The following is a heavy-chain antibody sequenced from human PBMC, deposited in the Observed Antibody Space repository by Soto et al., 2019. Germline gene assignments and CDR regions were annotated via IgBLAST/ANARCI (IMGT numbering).Heavy chain of an antibody. CDR1: GYTFTNYG. CDR3: ARDDESSSWYRYFDY. CDR2: ISPYNGNT. V-gene: IGHV1-18*01. D-gene: IGHD6-13*01. Sequence: QVQLVQSGAEVKKPGASVKVSCKSSGYTFTNYGISWVRQAPGQGLEWMGWISPYNGNTNYAQKLQGRFTMTTDTSTSTAYMELRSLTSDDTAVYYCARDDESSSWYRYFDYWGQGTLVTVSS. J-gene: IGHJ4*02.